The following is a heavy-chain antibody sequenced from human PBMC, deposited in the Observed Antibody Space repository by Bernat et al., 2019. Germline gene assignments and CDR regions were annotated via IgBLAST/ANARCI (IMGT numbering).Heavy chain of an antibody. V-gene: IGHV1-69*12. CDR3: AAPLGYSYGSQHNWCFDL. D-gene: IGHD5-18*01. Sequence: QVQLVQSGAEVKKPGSSVKVSCKASGGTFSSYAISWVRQAPGQGLEWMGGIIPIFGTANYAQQFQGRVTITAYESTSTAYMELSSLRTEDTAVYYCAAPLGYSYGSQHNWCFDLWGRGTLVTVSS. CDR2: IIPIFGTA. J-gene: IGHJ2*01. CDR1: GGTFSSYA.